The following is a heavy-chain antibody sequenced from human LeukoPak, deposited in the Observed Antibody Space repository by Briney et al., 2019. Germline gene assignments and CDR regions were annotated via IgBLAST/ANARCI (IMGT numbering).Heavy chain of an antibody. CDR1: GFTFSSYG. V-gene: IGHV3-33*01. CDR3: ASLDGGSGNAVDI. J-gene: IGHJ3*02. CDR2: IWYDGSNK. Sequence: PGRSLRLSCAASGFTFSSYGMHWVRQAPGKGLEWVAVIWYDGSNKYYADSVKGRFTISRDNSKNTLYLQMNSLRAEDTAVYYCASLDGGSGNAVDIWGQGTMVTVSS. D-gene: IGHD3-10*01.